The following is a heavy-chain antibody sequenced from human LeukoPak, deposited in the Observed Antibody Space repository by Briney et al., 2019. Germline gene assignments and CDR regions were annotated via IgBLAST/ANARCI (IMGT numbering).Heavy chain of an antibody. Sequence: SETLSLTCAVSGYSISNDYYWGWIRQPPGKGLEWIGSIYHSGSTNYNPSLKSRLTISVDTSKNQFSLKVTSVTAADTAVYYCARDVAAAATRKENYYGLDVWGKGTTVTVSS. CDR3: ARDVAAAATRKENYYGLDV. D-gene: IGHD6-13*01. CDR1: GYSISNDYY. CDR2: IYHSGST. V-gene: IGHV4-38-2*02. J-gene: IGHJ6*04.